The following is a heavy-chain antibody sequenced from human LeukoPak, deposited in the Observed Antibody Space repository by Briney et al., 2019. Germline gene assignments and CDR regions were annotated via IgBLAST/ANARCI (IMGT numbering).Heavy chain of an antibody. D-gene: IGHD4-17*01. CDR1: GGSLSSYY. J-gene: IGHJ4*02. Sequence: SETLSLTCTVSGGSLSSYYWIWIRQPAGKGLEWIGRIQSSGNADYNPSLKSRVTVSVDTSKNQFSLNLSSVTAADTAVYYCARDLTTVTIIWGQGTLVTVSS. CDR3: ARDLTTVTII. V-gene: IGHV4-4*07. CDR2: IQSSGNA.